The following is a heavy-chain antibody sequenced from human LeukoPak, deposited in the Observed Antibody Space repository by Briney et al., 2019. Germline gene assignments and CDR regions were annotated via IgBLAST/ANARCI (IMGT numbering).Heavy chain of an antibody. CDR2: ISGDGGST. J-gene: IGHJ4*02. V-gene: IGHV3-43*02. D-gene: IGHD3-22*01. CDR3: AKGQGSLYYYDSSGYPENYFDY. CDR1: GFTFDDYA. Sequence: GSLRLSCAASGFTFDDYAMHWVRQAPGKGLEWVSLISGDGGSTYYADSVKGRFTISRDNSKNSLYLQMNSLRTEDTALYYCAKGQGSLYYYDSSGYPENYFDYWGQGTLVTVSP.